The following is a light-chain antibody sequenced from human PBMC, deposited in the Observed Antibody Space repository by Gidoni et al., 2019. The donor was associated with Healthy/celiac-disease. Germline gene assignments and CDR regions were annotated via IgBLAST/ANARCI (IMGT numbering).Light chain of an antibody. CDR2: GAS. V-gene: IGKV3-15*01. CDR1: QSVSSN. J-gene: IGKJ2*01. CDR3: QQYNNWPPMYT. Sequence: ELVLRHSPATLSVSPGERATLSCRASQSVSSNLAWYQQKPGQAPRLLIYGASTRATGIPARFSGSGSGTEFTLTISSLQSEDFAVYYCQQYNNWPPMYTFGQGTKLEIK.